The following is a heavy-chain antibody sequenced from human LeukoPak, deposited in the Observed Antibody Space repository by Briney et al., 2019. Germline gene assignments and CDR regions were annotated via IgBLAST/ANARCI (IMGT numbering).Heavy chain of an antibody. Sequence: SETLSLTCTVSGESLGTFYWSWIRQPAGQGLEYIGRIHTTGYTNYKPSLKSRVTMSVDSSKNQFSLTLRSVTATGTAIYYCARAHSGLYLDSWGQGTLVAVSS. V-gene: IGHV4-4*07. J-gene: IGHJ4*02. CDR2: IHTTGYT. CDR1: GESLGTFY. D-gene: IGHD2-15*01. CDR3: ARAHSGLYLDS.